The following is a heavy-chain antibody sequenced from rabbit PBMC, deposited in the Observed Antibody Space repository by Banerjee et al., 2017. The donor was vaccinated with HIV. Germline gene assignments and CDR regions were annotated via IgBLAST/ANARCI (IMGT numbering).Heavy chain of an antibody. D-gene: IGHD4-1*01. CDR2: IYAGSTGST. V-gene: IGHV1S45*01. CDR3: ARDLAGVIGWNFNL. Sequence: QEQLEESGGDLVKPEGSLTLTCTASGFSFSNKYVMCWVRQAPGKGPEWITCIYAGSTGSTYYANWAKGRFAISKTSSTTVTLQMTSLTAADTATYFCARDLAGVIGWNFNLWGQGTLVTVS. CDR1: GFSFSNKYV. J-gene: IGHJ4*01.